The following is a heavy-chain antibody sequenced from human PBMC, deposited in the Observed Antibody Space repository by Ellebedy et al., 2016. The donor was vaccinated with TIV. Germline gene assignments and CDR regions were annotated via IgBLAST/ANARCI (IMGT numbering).Heavy chain of an antibody. CDR2: IKSKTDGGTT. J-gene: IGHJ6*02. V-gene: IGHV3-15*01. CDR3: TRDDIVVVVAAKYYYYYGMDV. D-gene: IGHD2-15*01. CDR1: GFTFSNAW. Sequence: GESLKISXAASGFTFSNAWMSWVRQAPGKGLEWVGRIKSKTDGGTTEYAASVKGRFTISRDDSKSIAYLQMNSLKTEDTAVYYCTRDDIVVVVAAKYYYYYGMDVWGQGTTVTVSS.